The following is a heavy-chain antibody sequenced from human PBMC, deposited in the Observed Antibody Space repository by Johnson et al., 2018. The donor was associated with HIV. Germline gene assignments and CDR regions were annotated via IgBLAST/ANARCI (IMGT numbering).Heavy chain of an antibody. CDR3: ARDSLKQQLVPHPPADAFDI. CDR1: GFTFSDYY. D-gene: IGHD6-13*01. J-gene: IGHJ3*02. Sequence: QVHLVESGGGLVQPGGSLRLSCAASGFTFSDYYMSWIRQAPGKGLEWVSYISSSGSTIYYADSVKGRFTISRDNAKNTLHLQMNILRAGYTAVYYCARDSLKQQLVPHPPADAFDIWGQGTMVTVSS. CDR2: ISSSGSTI. V-gene: IGHV3-11*04.